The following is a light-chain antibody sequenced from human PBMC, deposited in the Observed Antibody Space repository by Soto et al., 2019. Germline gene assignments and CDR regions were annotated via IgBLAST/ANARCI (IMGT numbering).Light chain of an antibody. V-gene: IGLV2-14*01. J-gene: IGLJ2*01. CDR3: SSYTSSSVV. Sequence: QSALTQPASVSGSPGQSITISCTGTSSDVGGYNYGSWYQQHPGKAPKLMIYDVSTRPSGVSNRFSGSKSGNTASLTISGLQAEDEADYYCSSYTSSSVVVGGGTKLTVL. CDR2: DVS. CDR1: SSDVGGYNY.